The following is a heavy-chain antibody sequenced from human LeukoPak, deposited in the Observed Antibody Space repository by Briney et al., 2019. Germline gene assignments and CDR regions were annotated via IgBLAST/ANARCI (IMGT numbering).Heavy chain of an antibody. D-gene: IGHD2-2*02. CDR2: INHSGST. CDR3: ARLVPAAITFDP. CDR1: GGSFSGYY. Sequence: SETLSLTCAVYGGSFSGYYWSWIRQPPGKGLEWIGEINHSGSTNYNPSLKSRVTISVDTSKNQFSLKLSSVTAADTAVYYCARLVPAAITFDPWGQGTLVTVSS. V-gene: IGHV4-34*01. J-gene: IGHJ5*02.